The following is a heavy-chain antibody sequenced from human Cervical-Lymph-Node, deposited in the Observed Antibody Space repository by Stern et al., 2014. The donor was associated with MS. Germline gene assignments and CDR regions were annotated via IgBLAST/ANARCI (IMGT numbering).Heavy chain of an antibody. CDR2: YYPGITT. Sequence: EVQLVESGGGLVQRGGPLGPSWAASGTSASSNYMTWVPQAPGKGLEWVSRYYPGITTDYAASVRGRFSVSKDNSKNTVYLEMNSLTPEDTAVYYCSREMAARRFDPWGQGTLVVVSS. J-gene: IGHJ5*02. CDR3: SREMAARRFDP. D-gene: IGHD6-6*01. V-gene: IGHV3-66*01. CDR1: GTSASSNY.